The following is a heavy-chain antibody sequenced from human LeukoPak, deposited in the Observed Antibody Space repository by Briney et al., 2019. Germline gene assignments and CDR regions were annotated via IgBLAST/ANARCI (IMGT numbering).Heavy chain of an antibody. CDR3: ARGAYCTSRSCFNYFDY. J-gene: IGHJ4*02. D-gene: IGHD2-2*01. Sequence: LSGGSLRLSCAASGFTVSNNYMTWVRQAPGEELEWVSIISSGGTTCYADSVKGRFTVSRDNSKNTLSLQMNSLRAEDTAVYYCARGAYCTSRSCFNYFDYWGQGTLVTVSS. CDR2: ISSGGTT. V-gene: IGHV3-53*01. CDR1: GFTVSNNY.